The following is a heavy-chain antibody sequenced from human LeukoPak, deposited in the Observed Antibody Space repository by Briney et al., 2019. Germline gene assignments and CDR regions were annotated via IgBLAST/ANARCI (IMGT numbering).Heavy chain of an antibody. CDR2: INHSGST. CDR3: ARGKDGSGWYNWFDP. J-gene: IGHJ5*02. Sequence: SETLSLTCAVYGGSFSGYYWSWIRQPPGKGLEWIGEINHSGSTNYNPSLKSRVTISVDTSKNQFSLKLSSVTAADTAVYYCARGKDGSGWYNWFDPWGQGTLVTVSS. CDR1: GGSFSGYY. V-gene: IGHV4-34*01. D-gene: IGHD6-19*01.